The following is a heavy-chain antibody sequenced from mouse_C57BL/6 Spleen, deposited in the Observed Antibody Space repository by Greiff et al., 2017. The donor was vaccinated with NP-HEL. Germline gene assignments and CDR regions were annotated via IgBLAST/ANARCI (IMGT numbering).Heavy chain of an antibody. CDR2: IRNKANGYTT. D-gene: IGHD1-1*01. CDR3: ARYIGTKVVARAMDY. V-gene: IGHV7-3*01. J-gene: IGHJ4*01. Sequence: EVKLEESGGGLVQPGGSLSLSCAASGFTFTDYYMSWVRQPPGKALEWLGFIRNKANGYTTEYSASVKGRFTISRDNSQRILYLQMNALRAEDSATYYCARYIGTKVVARAMDYWGQGTSVTVSS. CDR1: GFTFTDYY.